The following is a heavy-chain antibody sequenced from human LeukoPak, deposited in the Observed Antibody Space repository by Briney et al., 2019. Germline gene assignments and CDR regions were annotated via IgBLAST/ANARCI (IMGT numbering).Heavy chain of an antibody. CDR1: GFTFSTYG. V-gene: IGHV3-30*02. D-gene: IGHD3-16*01. Sequence: PTGGSLRLSCAASGFTFSTYGMHWVGQAPGKGLEWVAFIRYDGNNKYYADSVKGRFTISRDNSKNMLYLEMKSLRPEDTAVYYCAKNGPDYIWGNYLDYWGQGTLVTVSS. CDR3: AKNGPDYIWGNYLDY. CDR2: IRYDGNNK. J-gene: IGHJ4*02.